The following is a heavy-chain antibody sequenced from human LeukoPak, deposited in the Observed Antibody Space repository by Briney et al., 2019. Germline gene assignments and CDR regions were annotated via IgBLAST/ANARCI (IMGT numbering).Heavy chain of an antibody. CDR2: ISWNSDNI. CDR1: GLTFNNHS. Sequence: PGGSLTLPCSAWGLTFNNHSMQWVRQAPGKGGEGVSGISWNSDNIGYADSVKGRFTISRDNAKNSLYLQMNSLRDEDTALYYCAKDLYDYGDYVYGMDVWGQGTTVTVSS. D-gene: IGHD4-17*01. V-gene: IGHV3-9*01. CDR3: AKDLYDYGDYVYGMDV. J-gene: IGHJ6*02.